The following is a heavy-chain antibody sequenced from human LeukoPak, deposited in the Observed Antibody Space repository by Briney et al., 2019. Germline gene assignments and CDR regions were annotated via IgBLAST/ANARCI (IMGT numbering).Heavy chain of an antibody. CDR1: GYTFTGYY. Sequence: GASVKVSCKASGYTFTGYYMHWVRQAPGQGLEWMGWINPNSGGTNYAQKFQGWVTMTRDTSISTAYMELSRLRSDDTAVYYCARANHYYDSSGLDYWGQGTLVTVSS. CDR3: ARANHYYDSSGLDY. V-gene: IGHV1-2*04. D-gene: IGHD3-22*01. J-gene: IGHJ4*02. CDR2: INPNSGGT.